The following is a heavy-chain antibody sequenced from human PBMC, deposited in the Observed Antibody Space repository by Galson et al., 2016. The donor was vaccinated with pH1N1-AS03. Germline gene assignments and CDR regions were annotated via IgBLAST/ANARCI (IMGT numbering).Heavy chain of an antibody. CDR2: IIPKFGST. Sequence: SVKVSCKASGDTFSKYAISWVRQAPGQGLEWMGRIIPKFGSTKYAQNFQGRVTITADESTSTAYMELSSLRNDDTGVYYCARGLVVIASTRYGMDVWGQGTTVTVSS. CDR1: GDTFSKYA. V-gene: IGHV1-69*13. CDR3: ARGLVVIASTRYGMDV. J-gene: IGHJ6*02. D-gene: IGHD2-15*01.